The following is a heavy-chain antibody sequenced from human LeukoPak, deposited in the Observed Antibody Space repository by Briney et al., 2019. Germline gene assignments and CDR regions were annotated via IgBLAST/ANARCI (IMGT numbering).Heavy chain of an antibody. CDR3: KMGYSSGWEPYYLDS. Sequence: SQTPSLTCTVSGDSISTGSYYWSWIRQPAGKGLEWIGRIYASGTTNYNPSLKSRVTISIDTSNNQFSLKLSSVTAADTAVYYCKMGYSSGWEPYYLDSWGQGILVTVSS. V-gene: IGHV4-61*02. CDR1: GDSISTGSYY. J-gene: IGHJ4*02. D-gene: IGHD6-19*01. CDR2: IYASGTT.